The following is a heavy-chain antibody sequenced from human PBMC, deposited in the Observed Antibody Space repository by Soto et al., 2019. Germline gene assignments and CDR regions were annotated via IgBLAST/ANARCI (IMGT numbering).Heavy chain of an antibody. CDR3: ARAGEGLLWFGEQN. V-gene: IGHV3-11*06. CDR1: GFTFSDYY. Sequence: QVQLVESGGGLVKPGGSLRLSCAASGFTFSDYYMSWIRQAPGKGLEWVSYISSSSSYTNYAESVKGRFTISRDNAKNSLDLQMNSLRAEDTAVYYWARAGEGLLWFGEQNWGQGTLVTVSS. CDR2: ISSSSSYT. J-gene: IGHJ4*02. D-gene: IGHD3-10*01.